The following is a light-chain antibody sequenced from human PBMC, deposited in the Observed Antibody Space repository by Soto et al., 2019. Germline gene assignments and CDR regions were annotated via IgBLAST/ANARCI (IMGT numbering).Light chain of an antibody. Sequence: EIVMTQSPATLSVSPGERATLSCRASQRVSSNLAWYQQKPGQAPRLLIYGASTTATGIPARFSASGSGTEFTLTVSSLQSEDSAVYYCQQHNNWPPITFGQGTRLEIK. J-gene: IGKJ5*01. CDR3: QQHNNWPPIT. CDR1: QRVSSN. V-gene: IGKV3-15*01. CDR2: GAS.